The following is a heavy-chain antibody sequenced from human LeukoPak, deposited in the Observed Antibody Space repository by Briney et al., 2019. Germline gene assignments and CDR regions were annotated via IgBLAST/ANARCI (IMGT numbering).Heavy chain of an antibody. CDR3: ARGWKVVPAARVYNWFDP. Sequence: ASVKVSCKASGCTFTSYYMHWVRQAPGQGLEWMGIINPSGGSTSYAQKFQGRVTMTRGTSTSTVYMELSSLRSEDTAVYYCARGWKVVPAARVYNWFDPWGQGTLVTVSS. CDR2: INPSGGST. J-gene: IGHJ5*02. CDR1: GCTFTSYY. D-gene: IGHD2-2*01. V-gene: IGHV1-46*01.